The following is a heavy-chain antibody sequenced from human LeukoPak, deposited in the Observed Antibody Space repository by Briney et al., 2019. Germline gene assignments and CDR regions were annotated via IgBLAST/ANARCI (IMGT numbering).Heavy chain of an antibody. CDR1: GFTFRSYS. CDR2: ISPGGTIT. Sequence: GGSLRLSCAASGFTFRSYSMNWVRQAPGKGLEWVSTISPGGTITYYAESVKGRFTISSDNSKKTLYLQMSSLRVEDTAVYYCAKASFGYYPFDYWGQGTLVTVSP. D-gene: IGHD3-3*01. J-gene: IGHJ4*02. CDR3: AKASFGYYPFDY. V-gene: IGHV3-23*01.